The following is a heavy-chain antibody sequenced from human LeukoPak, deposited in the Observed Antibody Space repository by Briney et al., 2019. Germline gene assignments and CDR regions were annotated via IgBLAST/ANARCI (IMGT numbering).Heavy chain of an antibody. CDR2: INPNSGGT. D-gene: IGHD1-7*01. Sequence: GASVKVSCKASGYTFTSYYMHWVRQAPGQGLEWMGWINPNSGGTNYAQKFQGRVTMTRDTSISTAYMELSRLRSDDTAVYYCARVRWNYPNWFDPWGQGTLVTVSS. J-gene: IGHJ5*02. CDR1: GYTFTSYY. V-gene: IGHV1-2*02. CDR3: ARVRWNYPNWFDP.